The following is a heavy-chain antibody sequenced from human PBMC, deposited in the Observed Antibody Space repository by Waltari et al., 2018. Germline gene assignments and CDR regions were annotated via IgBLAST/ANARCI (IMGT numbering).Heavy chain of an antibody. J-gene: IGHJ3*02. CDR1: GFTFSSYS. CDR2: ISSSSSTI. CDR3: ARGDSSGYYGTIDAFDI. D-gene: IGHD3-22*01. Sequence: EVQLVESGGGLVQPGGSLRLSCAASGFTFSSYSMNWVRQAPGKGLEWVSYISSSSSTIYYADSVKGRFTISRDNAKNSLYLQMNSLRAEDTAVYYCARGDSSGYYGTIDAFDIWGQGTMVTVSS. V-gene: IGHV3-48*01.